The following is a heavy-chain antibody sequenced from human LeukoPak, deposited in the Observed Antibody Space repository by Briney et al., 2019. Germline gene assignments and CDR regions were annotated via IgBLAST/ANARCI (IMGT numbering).Heavy chain of an antibody. CDR1: GGTFGTYA. V-gene: IGHV1-69*05. J-gene: IGHJ5*02. CDR2: IIPIFGSA. Sequence: SVRVSCKASGGTFGTYAISWVRQAPGQGLEWMGEIIPIFGSANYAQRFQGRVTITTDESTSTAYMELSSLRSEDTAVYYCVRDRGGSYSGNWIDPWGQGTLVTVSS. CDR3: VRDRGGSYSGNWIDP. D-gene: IGHD1-26*01.